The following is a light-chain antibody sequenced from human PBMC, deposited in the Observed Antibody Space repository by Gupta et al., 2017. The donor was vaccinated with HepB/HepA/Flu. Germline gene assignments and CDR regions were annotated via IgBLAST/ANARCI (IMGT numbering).Light chain of an antibody. V-gene: IGKV1-5*03. Sequence: IRMTQSPSTLSPSMGDGVTISCRASQNIDDWLAWYQQKPGKAPQLLIYKTSNLESGVPSRFSGSGSGTRFTLTINGVQPEDAATYYCQQYYSFRTFGQGTKVEVK. CDR3: QQYYSFRT. CDR2: KTS. CDR1: QNIDDW. J-gene: IGKJ1*01.